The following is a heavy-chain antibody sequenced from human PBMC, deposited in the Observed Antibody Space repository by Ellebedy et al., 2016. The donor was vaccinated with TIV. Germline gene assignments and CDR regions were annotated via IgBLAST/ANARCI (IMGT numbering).Heavy chain of an antibody. J-gene: IGHJ4*02. CDR3: ARDKDFWSGYFCDY. D-gene: IGHD3-3*01. V-gene: IGHV3-21*04. Sequence: GESLKISCAASGFTFSSYNMNWVRQAPGKGLEWVSSISSNSGNKYCADSVEGRFTISRDNAKNSLYLQMNSLRAEDTAVYYCARDKDFWSGYFCDYWGQGTLVTVSS. CDR2: ISSNSGNK. CDR1: GFTFSSYN.